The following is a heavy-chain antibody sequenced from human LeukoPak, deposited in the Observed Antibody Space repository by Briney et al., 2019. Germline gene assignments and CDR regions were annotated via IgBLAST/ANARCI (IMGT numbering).Heavy chain of an antibody. D-gene: IGHD4-11*01. J-gene: IGHJ6*03. CDR2: IYYSGST. Sequence: SETLSLTCTVSGGSISSYYWSWIRQPPGKGLEWIGYIYYSGSTNYNPSLKSRVTISVDTSKNQFSLKLSSVTAADTAVYYCARGQRTTVTTIYYMDVWGEGTTVTVSS. CDR1: GGSISSYY. V-gene: IGHV4-59*01. CDR3: ARGQRTTVTTIYYMDV.